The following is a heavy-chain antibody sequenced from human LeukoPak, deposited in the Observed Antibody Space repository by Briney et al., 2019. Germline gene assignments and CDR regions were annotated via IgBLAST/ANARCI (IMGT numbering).Heavy chain of an antibody. V-gene: IGHV4-38-2*01. J-gene: IGHJ4*02. CDR1: GYSISSGYY. D-gene: IGHD3-10*01. Sequence: SETLSLTCAVSGYSISSGYYWGWIRQPPGKGLEWIGSIYHSGSTYYNPSLKSRVTISVDTSKNQFSLKLSSVTAADTAVCYCARSGYMVRGVLDYWGQGTLVTVSS. CDR3: ARSGYMVRGVLDY. CDR2: IYHSGST.